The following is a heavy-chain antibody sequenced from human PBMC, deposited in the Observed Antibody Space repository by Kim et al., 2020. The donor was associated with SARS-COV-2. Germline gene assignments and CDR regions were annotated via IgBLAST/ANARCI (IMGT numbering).Heavy chain of an antibody. CDR3: TTGLN. V-gene: IGHV3-15*01. CDR2: ITNGGTA. CDR1: GFSFTNAW. Sequence: GGSLRLSCAASGFSFTNAWMTWVRQAPGKGLEWVGRITNGGTADYGAPVKGRFTISRDDSKNTLYLQMSSLKTDDTAVYYCTTGLNLGQGTLVTVSS. J-gene: IGHJ4*02.